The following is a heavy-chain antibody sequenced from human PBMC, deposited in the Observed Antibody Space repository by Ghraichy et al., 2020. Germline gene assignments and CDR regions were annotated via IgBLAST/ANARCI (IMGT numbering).Heavy chain of an antibody. D-gene: IGHD3-22*01. Sequence: GGSLRLSCAASGFTFDDYAMHWVRQAPGKGLEWVSGISWNSGSIGYADSVKGRFTISRDNAKNSLYLQMNSLRAEDMALYYCAKGGITMTAPFDYWGQGTLVTVSS. CDR3: AKGGITMTAPFDY. CDR1: GFTFDDYA. J-gene: IGHJ4*02. V-gene: IGHV3-9*03. CDR2: ISWNSGSI.